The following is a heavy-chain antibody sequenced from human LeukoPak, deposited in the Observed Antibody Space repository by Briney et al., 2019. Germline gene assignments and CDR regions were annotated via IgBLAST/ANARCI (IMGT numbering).Heavy chain of an antibody. CDR1: GFTFSNYA. CDR2: VNTGGGST. CDR3: ARRRYNWNAIDY. Sequence: GGSLRLSCAASGFTFSNYAMNWVRQAPGKGLEWASAVNTGGGSTYYADSVKGRFTISRDNAKNSLYLQMNSLRAEDTAVYYCARRRYNWNAIDYWGQGTLVTVSS. D-gene: IGHD1-20*01. V-gene: IGHV3-23*01. J-gene: IGHJ4*02.